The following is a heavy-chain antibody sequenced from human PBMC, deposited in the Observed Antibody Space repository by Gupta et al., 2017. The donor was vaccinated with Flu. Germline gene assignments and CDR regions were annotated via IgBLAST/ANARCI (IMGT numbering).Heavy chain of an antibody. D-gene: IGHD6-13*01. CDR2: TSGSGGST. V-gene: IGHV3-23*01. CDR3: AKDRNIAAPRGVHCFDY. CDR1: GFNFSSYA. J-gene: IGHJ4*02. Sequence: EVQLLDSGGGLVQPGGSLRLPCAAYGFNFSSYAMSWVRQAPGKGLEWVSATSGSGGSTYYADSVKGRFTISRDNFKNTLYLQMNSLRAEDTAVYYCAKDRNIAAPRGVHCFDYWGQGTLVTVSA.